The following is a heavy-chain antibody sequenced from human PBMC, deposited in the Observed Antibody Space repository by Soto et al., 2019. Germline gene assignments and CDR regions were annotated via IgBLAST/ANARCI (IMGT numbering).Heavy chain of an antibody. Sequence: GVSVKVSCKASGYTFTRQNIHWVRREPGQGLEWMGRINPNSGGTIYAKKFKGRDSMIRDMSTSTVYLDLSSLRSADTALYYCLRDIAFAGRSRWFGPWGQGSLVTVSS. CDR2: INPNSGGT. J-gene: IGHJ5*02. V-gene: IGHV1-46*01. D-gene: IGHD6-19*01. CDR3: LRDIAFAGRSRWFGP. CDR1: GYTFTRQN.